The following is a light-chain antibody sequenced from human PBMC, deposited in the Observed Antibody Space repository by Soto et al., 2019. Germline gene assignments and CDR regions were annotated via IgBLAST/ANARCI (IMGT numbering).Light chain of an antibody. J-gene: IGKJ5*01. CDR3: QQYKTWPPIT. Sequence: EIRITQSPPTLSVSQGETATLSCRASQSVSSSLAWYQQKPGQAPRLLIYGASTRATGTPARFSGSGSGTEFTLTISSLQSEDFAVYFCQQYKTWPPITFGQGTRLEIK. V-gene: IGKV3-15*01. CDR2: GAS. CDR1: QSVSSS.